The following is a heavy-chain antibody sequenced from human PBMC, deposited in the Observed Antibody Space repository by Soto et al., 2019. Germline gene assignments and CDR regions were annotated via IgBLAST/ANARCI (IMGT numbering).Heavy chain of an antibody. CDR2: ISGFNGKT. Sequence: LQSAAELRSPGASVKVSCKTSGYSFAIYGVSWVRQAPGQGLEWLGWISGFNGKTEYSQRLRDRVTLPTDTSTRTAYLELRRLKSDETAIYYCARARNYFGPAGANWLDLWGQGTLVSVSS. CDR1: GYSFAIYG. J-gene: IGHJ5*02. CDR3: ARARNYFGPAGANWLDL. V-gene: IGHV1-18*01. D-gene: IGHD3-9*01.